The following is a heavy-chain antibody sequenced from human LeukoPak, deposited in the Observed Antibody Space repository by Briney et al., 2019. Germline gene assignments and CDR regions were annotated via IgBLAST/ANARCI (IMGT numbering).Heavy chain of an antibody. CDR2: IKQDESEK. CDR1: GFTFSNYW. CDR3: ARDRRDGYNLLDY. J-gene: IGHJ4*02. Sequence: GGSLRLSCAASGFTFSNYWMSWVRQAPGRGLEWVANIKQDESEKYYVDSVKGRFTISRDNAKNSLYLQMSSLRAEDTAVYYCARDRRDGYNLLDYWGQGTLVTVSS. D-gene: IGHD5-24*01. V-gene: IGHV3-7*01.